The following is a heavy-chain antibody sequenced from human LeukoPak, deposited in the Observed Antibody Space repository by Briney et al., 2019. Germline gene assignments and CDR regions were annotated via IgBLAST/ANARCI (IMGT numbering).Heavy chain of an antibody. CDR3: AKHEGGSMNV. J-gene: IGHJ6*02. Sequence: PGRSLRLSCAASGFTFSSYVMHWVRQAPGKGLEWVAVIWYDGSNKYYADSVKGRFTISRDNSKKTLYLQMNSLRAEDTAVYYCAKHEGGSMNVWGQGTTVTVSS. CDR2: IWYDGSNK. CDR1: GFTFSSYV. D-gene: IGHD3-16*01. V-gene: IGHV3-33*06.